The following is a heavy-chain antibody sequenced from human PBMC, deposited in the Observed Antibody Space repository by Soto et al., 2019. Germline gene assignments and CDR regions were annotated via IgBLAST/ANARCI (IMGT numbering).Heavy chain of an antibody. D-gene: IGHD3-3*01. CDR3: ARGSGITRFGVVPRGNWFDP. CDR2: IYYSGST. Sequence: SETLSLTCTVSGGSISSYYWSWIRQPPGKGLEWIGYIYYSGSTNYNPSLKSRVTISVDTSKNQFSLKLSSVTAADTAVYYCARGSGITRFGVVPRGNWFDPWGQGTLVNVSS. J-gene: IGHJ5*02. CDR1: GGSISSYY. V-gene: IGHV4-59*01.